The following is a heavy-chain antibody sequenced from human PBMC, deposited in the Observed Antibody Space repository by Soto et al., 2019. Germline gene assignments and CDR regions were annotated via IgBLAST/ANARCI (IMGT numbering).Heavy chain of an antibody. CDR3: GRVVEGATRHTDSDS. J-gene: IGHJ5*02. D-gene: IGHD2-15*01. CDR1: GVSIHNSHSF. V-gene: IGHV4-39*02. Sequence: SETLSLTCAVSGVSIHNSHSFWGWIRQPPGKGLEFIGSVYYSGGSHYNPSLKGRVTIPVDTSNNQVSLRVNSVTAADTAVYYCGRVVEGATRHTDSDSWGQGMLVTVSS. CDR2: VYYSGGS.